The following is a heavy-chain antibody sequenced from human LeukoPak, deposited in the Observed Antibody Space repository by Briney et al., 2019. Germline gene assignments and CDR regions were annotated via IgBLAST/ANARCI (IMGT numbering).Heavy chain of an antibody. Sequence: KPSETLSLTCAVYGGSFSGYYWSWIRQPPGKGLEWIGEINHSGSTNYNPSLKSRVTISVDTSKNQFSLKLSSVTAADTAVYCCARGRGAPDYWGQGTLVTVSS. CDR2: INHSGST. V-gene: IGHV4-34*01. CDR3: ARGRGAPDY. D-gene: IGHD3-10*01. J-gene: IGHJ4*02. CDR1: GGSFSGYY.